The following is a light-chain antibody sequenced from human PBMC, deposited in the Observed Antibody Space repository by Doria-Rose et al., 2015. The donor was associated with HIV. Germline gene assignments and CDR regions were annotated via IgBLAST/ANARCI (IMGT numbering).Light chain of an antibody. CDR3: QRSYSTPT. CDR2: AAS. V-gene: IGKV1-39*01. CDR1: QSISSY. J-gene: IGKJ4*01. Sequence: DIRVTQSPSYLSASVGDRVTITCRASQSISSYLNWYQQKPGKAPKLLIYAASSLQSGVPSRFSGSGSGTDFTLTISSLQPEDFATYYCQRSYSTPTFGGGTKVEIK.